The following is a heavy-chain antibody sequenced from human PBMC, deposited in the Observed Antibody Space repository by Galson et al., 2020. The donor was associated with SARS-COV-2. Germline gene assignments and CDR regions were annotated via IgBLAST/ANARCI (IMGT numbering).Heavy chain of an antibody. Sequence: SETLSLTCAVYGGSFSGYYWSWIRQPPGKGLEWIGEINHSGSTNYNPSLKSRVTISVDTSKNQFSLKLSSVTAADTAVYYCARGGRIRANWFDPWGQGTLVTVSS. CDR3: ARGGRIRANWFDP. CDR2: INHSGST. D-gene: IGHD3-10*01. J-gene: IGHJ5*02. V-gene: IGHV4-34*01. CDR1: GGSFSGYY.